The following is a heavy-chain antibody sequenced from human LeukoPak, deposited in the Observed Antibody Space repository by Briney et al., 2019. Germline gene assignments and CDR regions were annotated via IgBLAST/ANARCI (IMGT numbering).Heavy chain of an antibody. CDR1: GFTFNSYA. V-gene: IGHV3-23*01. J-gene: IGHJ4*02. CDR3: AKGSSSGWYDSFDY. Sequence: GGSLRLSCAASGFTFNSYAMSWVRQAPGKGLEWVSAISGSGGSTYYADSVKGRVTISRDNSKNTLYLEMNSLRAEDTAVYYCAKGSSSGWYDSFDYWGRGTLVTVSS. D-gene: IGHD6-19*01. CDR2: ISGSGGST.